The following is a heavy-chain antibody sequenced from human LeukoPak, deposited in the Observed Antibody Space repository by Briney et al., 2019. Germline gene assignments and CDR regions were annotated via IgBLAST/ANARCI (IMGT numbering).Heavy chain of an antibody. Sequence: PGGSLRLSCTASGFTFSIYSMSWVRQAPGKGLEWVSSISSSSNSTYYADSVKGQFTISRDNAKNSLYLQMNGLRAGDTAVYYCARGPRCTSISCYTTGLFDYWGQGTLVTVSS. CDR1: GFTFSIYS. D-gene: IGHD2-2*01. CDR2: ISSSSNST. J-gene: IGHJ4*02. CDR3: ARGPRCTSISCYTTGLFDY. V-gene: IGHV3-21*01.